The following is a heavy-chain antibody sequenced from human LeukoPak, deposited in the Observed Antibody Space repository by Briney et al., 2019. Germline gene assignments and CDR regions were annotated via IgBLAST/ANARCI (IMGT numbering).Heavy chain of an antibody. D-gene: IGHD3-22*01. V-gene: IGHV5-51*01. CDR1: GYTFNNYL. Sequence: LGESLKISCKGSGYTFNNYLIVVVRQMPGKVLEWMGTISPGDSDNRYSPSFQGQVSISVDKSISTASLQWSSLKASGNAIYCCATQGGSIGSYYGVDYWGKGTMVTVSS. CDR2: ISPGDSDN. CDR3: ATQGGSIGSYYGVDY. J-gene: IGHJ4*02.